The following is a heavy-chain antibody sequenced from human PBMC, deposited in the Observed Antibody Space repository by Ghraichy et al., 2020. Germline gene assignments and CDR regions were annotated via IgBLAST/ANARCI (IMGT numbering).Heavy chain of an antibody. CDR2: INSDGTST. V-gene: IGHV3-74*01. CDR3: AREGYGEDYGMDV. D-gene: IGHD3-10*01. J-gene: IGHJ6*02. Sequence: ALRLSCAASGFTFSLYWMHWVRQAPGQGLDWVSRINSDGTSTTYADSVKGRFTISRDDAKNTLYLQMDSLRADDTAVYYCAREGYGEDYGMDVWGQGTTVTVSS. CDR1: GFTFSLYW.